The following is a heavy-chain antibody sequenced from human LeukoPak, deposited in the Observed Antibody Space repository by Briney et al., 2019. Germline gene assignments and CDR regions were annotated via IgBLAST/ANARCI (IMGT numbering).Heavy chain of an antibody. CDR1: GFTFSSYG. J-gene: IGHJ4*02. Sequence: GGSLRLSCAASGFTFSSYGMHWVRQAPGKGLEWVAVIWYDGSNKYYADSVKGRFTISRDNSKNTLYLQMNSLRAEDTAVYYCARHSPLLCSGGSCYPTDYWGQGALVTVSS. D-gene: IGHD2-15*01. V-gene: IGHV3-33*01. CDR2: IWYDGSNK. CDR3: ARHSPLLCSGGSCYPTDY.